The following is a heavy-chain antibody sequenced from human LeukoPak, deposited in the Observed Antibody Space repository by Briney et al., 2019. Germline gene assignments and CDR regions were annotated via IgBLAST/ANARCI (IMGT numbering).Heavy chain of an antibody. CDR3: ASIVVAGTED. J-gene: IGHJ4*02. CDR1: GFTFSSYS. CDR2: ISRSATNT. D-gene: IGHD6-13*01. V-gene: IGHV3-23*01. Sequence: GGSLRLSCAASGFTFSSYSMNWVRQAPGKGLEWVSGISRSATNTYYADSVKGRFTVSRDNSKNTLYLQMNSLRAEDTAIYYCASIVVAGTEDWGQGTLVTVSS.